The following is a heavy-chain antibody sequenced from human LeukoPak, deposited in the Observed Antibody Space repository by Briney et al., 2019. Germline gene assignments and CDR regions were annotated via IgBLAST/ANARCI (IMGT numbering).Heavy chain of an antibody. CDR1: GGSISSYY. CDR3: ARLSGYCSGGGCYNYFDY. J-gene: IGHJ4*02. Sequence: PSETLSLTCTVSGGSISSYYWSWIRQPPGKGLEWIGYIYYSGSTNYNPSLKSRVTISVDTSKNQFSLKLSSVTATDTAVYYCARLSGYCSGGGCYNYFDYWGQGTPVTVSS. V-gene: IGHV4-59*08. CDR2: IYYSGST. D-gene: IGHD2-15*01.